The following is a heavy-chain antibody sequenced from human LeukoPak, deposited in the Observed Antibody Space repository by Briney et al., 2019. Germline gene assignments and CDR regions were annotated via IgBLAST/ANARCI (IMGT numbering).Heavy chain of an antibody. J-gene: IGHJ5*02. CDR3: AKDIHIGHGSGWPES. CDR2: ITWDGGST. CDR1: GFTFGEYG. D-gene: IGHD6-19*01. V-gene: IGHV3-43D*03. Sequence: PGGSLRLSCVGSGFTFGEYGMHWVRQVPGKGLEWVSHITWDGGSTYYAGSVKGRFTISRDNSKNSLYLQMNSLGAEDTALYYCAKDIHIGHGSGWPESWGQGTVVTVSS.